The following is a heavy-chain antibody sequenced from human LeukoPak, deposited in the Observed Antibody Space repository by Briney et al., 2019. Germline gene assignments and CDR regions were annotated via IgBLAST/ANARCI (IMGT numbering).Heavy chain of an antibody. Sequence: GGSLRLSCSASAFTFSRYAMHWVRQAPGKGLEYVSAISSNGGSTYYAGSLKGRFTISRDNSKNTLYLQMSSLRAEDTALYYCVRESAYYDYWGQGTLVTVSS. V-gene: IGHV3-64D*09. J-gene: IGHJ4*02. CDR2: ISSNGGST. CDR1: AFTFSRYA. D-gene: IGHD3-22*01. CDR3: VRESAYYDY.